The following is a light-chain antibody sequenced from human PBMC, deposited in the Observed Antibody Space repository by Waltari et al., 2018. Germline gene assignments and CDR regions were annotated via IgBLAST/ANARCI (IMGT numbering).Light chain of an antibody. CDR2: SNN. CDR3: AAWDDSLNGNNV. Sequence: QSVLTQPPSASGTPGQRVTISCSGSSSNIGSNTVNWYQQLPGTAPKLLIYSNNQRPSGVPDRVSGSKSGTSASLAISGLQSEDEADYYCAAWDDSLNGNNVFGSGTKVTVL. CDR1: SSNIGSNT. J-gene: IGLJ6*01. V-gene: IGLV1-44*01.